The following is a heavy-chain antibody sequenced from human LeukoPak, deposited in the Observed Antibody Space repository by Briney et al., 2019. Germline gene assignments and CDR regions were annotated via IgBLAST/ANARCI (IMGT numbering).Heavy chain of an antibody. CDR1: GFTFSTYI. CDR2: ISRSSSYI. CDR3: ASAMNYYDSPGAFDI. D-gene: IGHD3-22*01. Sequence: GGSLRLSCAASGFTFSTYIMNWVRQAPGKGLEWVSSISRSSSYIYYTDSVKGRFTISRDNSKSTLYLQMNSLRAEDTAVYYCASAMNYYDSPGAFDIWGQGTMVTVSS. J-gene: IGHJ3*02. V-gene: IGHV3-21*01.